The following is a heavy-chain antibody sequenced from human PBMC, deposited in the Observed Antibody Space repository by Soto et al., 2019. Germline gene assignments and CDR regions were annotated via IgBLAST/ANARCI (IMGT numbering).Heavy chain of an antibody. V-gene: IGHV3-23*01. Sequence: SGGSVRLSCAASGFTFRNNVLSWVRQAPGKGLDWVSGITGSGRDTYYADSVKGRFTISRDNSKNMVFLQMNSLRAEDTALYYCAKNGLDNSPSAIDSWGPGTLVTVSS. CDR1: GFTFRNNV. D-gene: IGHD2-8*01. CDR2: ITGSGRDT. CDR3: AKNGLDNSPSAIDS. J-gene: IGHJ4*02.